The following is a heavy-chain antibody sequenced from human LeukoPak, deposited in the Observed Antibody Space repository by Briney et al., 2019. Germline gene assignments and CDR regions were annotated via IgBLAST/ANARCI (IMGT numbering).Heavy chain of an antibody. CDR1: GGSFSGYY. Sequence: PSETLSLTCAVYGGSFSGYYWSWIRQPPGKGLEWIGEINHSGSTNYNPSLKSRVTISVDTSKNQFSLKLSSVTAADMAVYYCARGGGGSSWFRKGYFDYWGQGTLVTVSS. V-gene: IGHV4-34*01. CDR3: ARGGGGSSWFRKGYFDY. CDR2: INHSGST. J-gene: IGHJ4*02. D-gene: IGHD6-13*01.